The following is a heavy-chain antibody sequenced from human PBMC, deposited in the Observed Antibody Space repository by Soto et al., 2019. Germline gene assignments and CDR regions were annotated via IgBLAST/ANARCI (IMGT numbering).Heavy chain of an antibody. CDR1: GGTFSSYA. CDR3: ARDGIAAAGNYGMDV. D-gene: IGHD6-13*01. V-gene: IGHV1-69*06. CDR2: IIPIFGTA. Sequence: SLEVSCKASGGTFSSYAIIWVRQAPGQGPEWMGGIIPIFGTANYAQKFQGRVTITADKSTSTAYMELSSLRSEDTAVYYCARDGIAAAGNYGMDVWGQGTTVNVSS. J-gene: IGHJ6*02.